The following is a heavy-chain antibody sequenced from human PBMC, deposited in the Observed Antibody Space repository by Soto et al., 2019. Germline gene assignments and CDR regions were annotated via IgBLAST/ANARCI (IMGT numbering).Heavy chain of an antibody. Sequence: SETLSLTCTVSGGSISTGGYYWNWIRQHPGKGLEWIGYFYYSGSTYYNPSLKSRVTISVDTSKNQFSLKLSSVTAADTAVYYCAIYDSSGSRGFQHWGQGTLVTVSS. CDR2: FYYSGST. CDR1: GGSISTGGYY. J-gene: IGHJ1*01. D-gene: IGHD3-22*01. V-gene: IGHV4-31*03. CDR3: AIYDSSGSRGFQH.